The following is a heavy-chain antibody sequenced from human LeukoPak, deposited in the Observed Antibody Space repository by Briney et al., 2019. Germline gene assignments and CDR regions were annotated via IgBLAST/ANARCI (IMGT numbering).Heavy chain of an antibody. J-gene: IGHJ4*02. V-gene: IGHV3-53*01. CDR1: GFTVSSNY. D-gene: IGHD3-22*01. CDR3: ARLRPYYYDSSGYYYDY. Sequence: GGSLRLSCAASGFTVSSNYMSWVRQAPGKGLEWVSVIYSGGSTYYADSVKGRFTISRDNSKNTLYLQMNSLRAEDTAVYYCARLRPYYYDSSGYYYDYWGQGTLVIVSS. CDR2: IYSGGST.